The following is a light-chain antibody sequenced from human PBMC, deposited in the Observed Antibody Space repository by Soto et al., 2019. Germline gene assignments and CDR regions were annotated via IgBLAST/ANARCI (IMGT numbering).Light chain of an antibody. CDR2: DAS. J-gene: IGKJ1*01. CDR3: QQYNSNTWT. V-gene: IGKV1-5*01. CDR1: QSISSW. Sequence: DIQMTQSPSTLSASVGEGVRITCLASQSISSWLAWYQQKPGKAPKLLIYDASSLESGVPSRFSGSGSGTEFTLTISSLQPDDFATYYCQQYNSNTWTLGQGTKVDI.